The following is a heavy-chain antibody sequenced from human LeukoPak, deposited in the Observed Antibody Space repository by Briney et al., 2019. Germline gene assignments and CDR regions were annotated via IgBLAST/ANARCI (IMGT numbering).Heavy chain of an antibody. V-gene: IGHV1-2*02. Sequence: ASVKVSCKASGYTFTGYYMHWVRQAPGQGLEWMGWINPYSGATNYAQKFQGRVTMTRDTSISTAYMDLSSLKSDDTAVYYCARAHIGNDLFIDYWGQGTRVTVSS. CDR2: INPYSGAT. CDR3: ARAHIGNDLFIDY. J-gene: IGHJ4*02. CDR1: GYTFTGYY. D-gene: IGHD2-21*01.